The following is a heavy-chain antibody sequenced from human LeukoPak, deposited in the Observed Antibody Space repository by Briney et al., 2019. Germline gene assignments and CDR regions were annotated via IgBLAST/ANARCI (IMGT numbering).Heavy chain of an antibody. D-gene: IGHD6-13*01. CDR3: ARAFYSSSWYHKEDFFDY. J-gene: IGHJ4*02. Sequence: SETLSLTCAVYGGSFSGYYWSWIRQPPGNGLEWIGEINHSGSTNYNPSLNSRTTISVDTSKNQFSLKLSSVTAGDTAVYYCARAFYSSSWYHKEDFFDYWGQGTPVTVSS. CDR1: GGSFSGYY. V-gene: IGHV4-34*01. CDR2: INHSGST.